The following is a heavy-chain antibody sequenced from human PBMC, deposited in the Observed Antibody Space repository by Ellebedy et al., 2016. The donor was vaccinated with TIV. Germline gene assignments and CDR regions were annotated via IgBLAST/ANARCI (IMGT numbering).Heavy chain of an antibody. V-gene: IGHV3-30-3*01. Sequence: GESLKISCAASGFTFSRYAMHWVRQAPGKGLEWVAVISYDGSNYYYADSVKGRFTISRHKSKDTLYLQMNNLRAYDTAVYYCSRVKAYSAFDIWGQGTRVTVSS. CDR1: GFTFSRYA. CDR2: ISYDGSNY. CDR3: SRVKAYSAFDI. J-gene: IGHJ3*02. D-gene: IGHD2-15*01.